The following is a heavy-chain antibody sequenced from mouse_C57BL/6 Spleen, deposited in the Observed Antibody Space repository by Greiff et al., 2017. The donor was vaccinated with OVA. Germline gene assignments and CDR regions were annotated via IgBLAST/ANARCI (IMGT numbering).Heavy chain of an antibody. CDR3: TTFYDYDAAWFAY. J-gene: IGHJ3*01. D-gene: IGHD2-4*01. CDR1: GFNIKDYY. CDR2: IDPEDGDT. V-gene: IGHV14-1*01. Sequence: VQLKQSGAELVRPGASVKLSCTASGFNIKDYYMPWVKQRPEQGLEWIGRIDPEDGDTDYAPKFQGKATMTADTSSNTAYLQLSSLTSEDTAFYYCTTFYDYDAAWFAYWGQGTLVTVSA.